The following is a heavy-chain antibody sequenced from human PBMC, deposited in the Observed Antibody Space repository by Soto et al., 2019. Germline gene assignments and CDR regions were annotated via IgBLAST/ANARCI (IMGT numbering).Heavy chain of an antibody. Sequence: QVHLVQSGAEVKKPGASVKVSCQGSGYAFTTYGITWVRQAPGQGLEWMGWISAHNGNPNYAQKLQGRVTVTRDTPTHTAHRGLRGLRYDHAAGFSCGRGRYGDYWGQGALVTVSS. D-gene: IGHD1-1*01. CDR3: GRGRYGDY. J-gene: IGHJ4*02. CDR1: GYAFTTYG. CDR2: ISAHNGNP. V-gene: IGHV1-18*01.